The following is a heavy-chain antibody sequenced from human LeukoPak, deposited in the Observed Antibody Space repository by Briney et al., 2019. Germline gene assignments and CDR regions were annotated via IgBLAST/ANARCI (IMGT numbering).Heavy chain of an antibody. CDR1: GGTFSSYA. Sequence: SVKVSCKASGGTFSSYAISWVRQAPGQGLEWMGRIIPILGIANYAQKFQGRVTITADKSTSTAYMELSSLRSEDTAVYYCAKSGHWEGMDVWGQGTTVAVSS. V-gene: IGHV1-69*04. J-gene: IGHJ6*02. D-gene: IGHD1-26*01. CDR2: IIPILGIA. CDR3: AKSGHWEGMDV.